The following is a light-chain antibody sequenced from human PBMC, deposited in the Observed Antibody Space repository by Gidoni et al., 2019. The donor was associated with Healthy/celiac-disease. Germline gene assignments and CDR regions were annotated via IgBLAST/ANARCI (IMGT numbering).Light chain of an antibody. CDR2: GAS. CDR1: QSVSSSY. CDR3: QQYGSSPIT. Sequence: EIVLTQSPGTLSLSPGERATLSCRASQSVSSSYLAWYQQKPGQAPRLLIYGASSRATGIPDRFSGSGSGTDFTLTISRLEPEDFAVYSCQQYGSSPITFXQXTRLEIK. V-gene: IGKV3-20*01. J-gene: IGKJ5*01.